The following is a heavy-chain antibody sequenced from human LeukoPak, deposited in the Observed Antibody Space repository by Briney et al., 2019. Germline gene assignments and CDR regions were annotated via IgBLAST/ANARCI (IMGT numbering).Heavy chain of an antibody. CDR1: GFTFSRYA. Sequence: GGSLRLSCAASGFTFSRYAMNWVRQAPGTGLEWVSYINTDSSDIHYADSVKGRFTISRDNARNTLYLQLSSLRAEDSGVYYCARDTFQPGLIDSWGQGTLITVSS. D-gene: IGHD2-2*01. J-gene: IGHJ4*02. CDR2: INTDSSDI. CDR3: ARDTFQPGLIDS. V-gene: IGHV3-21*05.